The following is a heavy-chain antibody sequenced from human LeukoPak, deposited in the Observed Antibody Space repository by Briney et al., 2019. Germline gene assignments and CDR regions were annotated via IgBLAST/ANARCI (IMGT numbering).Heavy chain of an antibody. Sequence: GGSLRLSCAASGFTFSSFGMHWVRQIPGKGLEWVAFIRNDGSYTDYADSVKGRFTISRDNSKNTLYLQMNSLRPEDTAMYYCAKSNSVYYYLFGYWGQGILVPVSS. CDR1: GFTFSSFG. D-gene: IGHD3-22*01. CDR3: AKSNSVYYYLFGY. CDR2: IRNDGSYT. J-gene: IGHJ4*02. V-gene: IGHV3-30*02.